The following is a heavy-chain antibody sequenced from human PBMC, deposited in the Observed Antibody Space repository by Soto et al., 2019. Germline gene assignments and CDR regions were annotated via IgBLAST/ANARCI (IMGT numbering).Heavy chain of an antibody. V-gene: IGHV4-30-2*01. Sequence: SETLSLTCAVPGDSITSGDYSWSWIRQPPGKGLEWIGYISHSGSTFFNPSLNSRVTISIDTSRNQFSLRLTSVTAADTAAYYCASDGAWRCFDVWRQGTTVTVSS. J-gene: IGHJ6*02. D-gene: IGHD1-26*01. CDR3: ASDGAWRCFDV. CDR2: ISHSGST. CDR1: GDSITSGDYS.